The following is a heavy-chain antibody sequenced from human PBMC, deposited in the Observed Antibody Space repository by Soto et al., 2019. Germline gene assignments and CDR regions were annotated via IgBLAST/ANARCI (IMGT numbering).Heavy chain of an antibody. Sequence: GESLTLSCKGSGYSFTSYWIGWVRQMPGKGLEWMGIIYPGDSDTRYSPSFQGQVTISADKSISTAYLQWSSLKASDTAMYYCASSYYYDSSGYYYEAFDIWGQGTMVTVSS. D-gene: IGHD3-22*01. CDR1: GYSFTSYW. J-gene: IGHJ3*02. V-gene: IGHV5-51*01. CDR2: IYPGDSDT. CDR3: ASSYYYDSSGYYYEAFDI.